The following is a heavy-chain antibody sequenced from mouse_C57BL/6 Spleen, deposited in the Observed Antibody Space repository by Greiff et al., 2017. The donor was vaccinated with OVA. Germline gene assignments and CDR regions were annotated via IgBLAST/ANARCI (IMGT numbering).Heavy chain of an antibody. CDR2: INPNYGTT. V-gene: IGHV1-39*01. Sequence: EVQLQQSGPELVKPGASVKISCKASGYSFTDYNMNWVKQSNGKSLEWIGVINPNYGTTSYNQKFKGKATLTADQSSSTAYLQLNSLPSEDSAVYYCARVRGGLYYFDYWGQGTTLTVSS. D-gene: IGHD1-1*02. CDR3: ARVRGGLYYFDY. CDR1: GYSFTDYN. J-gene: IGHJ2*01.